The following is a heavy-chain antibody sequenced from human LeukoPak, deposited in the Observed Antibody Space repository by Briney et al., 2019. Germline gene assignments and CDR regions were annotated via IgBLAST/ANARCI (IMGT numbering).Heavy chain of an antibody. CDR3: ARHRGPFGQTHFDY. Sequence: SETLSLTCTVSGGSISSYYWSWIRQPPGKGLEWIGYIYYSESTNYNPSLKSRVTISVDTSKNQFSLKLSSVTAADTAVYYCARHRGPFGQTHFDYWGQGTLVTVSS. J-gene: IGHJ4*02. D-gene: IGHD3-10*01. V-gene: IGHV4-59*08. CDR1: GGSISSYY. CDR2: IYYSEST.